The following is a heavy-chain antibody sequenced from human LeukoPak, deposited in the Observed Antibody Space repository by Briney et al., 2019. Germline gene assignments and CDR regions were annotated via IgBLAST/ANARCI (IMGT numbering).Heavy chain of an antibody. J-gene: IGHJ3*02. CDR3: ARVVDCSGGSCHDAFDI. CDR1: GGTFSSYA. V-gene: IGHV1-69*13. CDR2: IIPIFGTA. D-gene: IGHD2-15*01. Sequence: PVKVSCKASGGTFSSYAISWVRQAPGQGLEWMGGIIPIFGTANYAQKFQGRVTITADESTSTAYMELSSLRSEDTAVYYCARVVDCSGGSCHDAFDIWGQGTMVTVSS.